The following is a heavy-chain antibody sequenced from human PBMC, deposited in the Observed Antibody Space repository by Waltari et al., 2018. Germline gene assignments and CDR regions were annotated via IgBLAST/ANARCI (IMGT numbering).Heavy chain of an antibody. CDR3: AREVTMGGGVPGRNYFDY. D-gene: IGHD3-3*01. CDR1: GGTFSSYA. J-gene: IGHJ4*02. Sequence: QVQLVQSGAEVKKPGSSVKVSCKASGGTFSSYAISWVRQAPGQGLEWMGGLIPLLGIANDEKKCQGRGTITADESTRTAYMELSSRRSEDTAVYYGAREVTMGGGVPGRNYFDYWGQGTLVTVSS. CDR2: LIPLLGIA. V-gene: IGHV1-69*04.